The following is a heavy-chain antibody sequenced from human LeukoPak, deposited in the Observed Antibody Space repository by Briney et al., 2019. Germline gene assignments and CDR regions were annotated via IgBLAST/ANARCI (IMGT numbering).Heavy chain of an antibody. Sequence: GGSLRLSCAASGFSFSLYAMNWVRQAPGKGLEWISYIDSGSDDILHADSVRGRFAISRDNAKNTLYLEMNSPRAEDTAVYYCARDTYRPQLIDSWGQGTLVTVSS. CDR3: ARDTYRPQLIDS. V-gene: IGHV3-21*05. J-gene: IGHJ4*02. D-gene: IGHD5-18*01. CDR2: IDSGSDDI. CDR1: GFSFSLYA.